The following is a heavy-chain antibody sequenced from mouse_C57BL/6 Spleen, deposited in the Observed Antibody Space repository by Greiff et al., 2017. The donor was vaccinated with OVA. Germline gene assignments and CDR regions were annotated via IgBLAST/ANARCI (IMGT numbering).Heavy chain of an antibody. J-gene: IGHJ4*01. CDR1: GYTFTSYW. Sequence: QVQLQQPGAELVMPGASVKLSCKASGYTFTSYWMHWVKQRPGQGLEWIGEIDPSDSDTNYNQKFKGKSTLTVDKSSSTAYLQLSSLTSEDSAVYYCARTELGRSYAMDYWGQGTSVTVSS. V-gene: IGHV1-69*01. D-gene: IGHD4-1*01. CDR3: ARTELGRSYAMDY. CDR2: IDPSDSDT.